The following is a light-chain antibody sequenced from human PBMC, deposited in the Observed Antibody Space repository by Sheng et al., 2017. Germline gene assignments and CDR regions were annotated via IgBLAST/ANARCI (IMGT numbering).Light chain of an antibody. CDR2: EAN. CDR3: CSYAGSSSWV. V-gene: IGLV2-23*01. CDR1: TNDLGNYDL. Sequence: QSALIQPASVSGSPGQSITISCAGTTNDLGNYDLVSWYQQHPGKAPKVIIYEANKRPSGVSNRFSGSKSDKTASLTISGLQAEDEAEYYCCSYAGSSSWVFGGGTKLTVL. J-gene: IGLJ3*02.